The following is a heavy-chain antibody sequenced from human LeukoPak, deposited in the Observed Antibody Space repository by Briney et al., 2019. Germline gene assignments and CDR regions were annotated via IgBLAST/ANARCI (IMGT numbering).Heavy chain of an antibody. Sequence: GGSLRLSCAASGFTFSSYWMSWVRPAPGKGLEWVANINQDGSEKYYVDSVKGRFTISRDNAKDSLYLQMNSLRAEDTAVYFCARQRAAAGTVLFDYWGQGTLVTVSS. D-gene: IGHD6-13*01. CDR1: GFTFSSYW. CDR2: INQDGSEK. CDR3: ARQRAAAGTVLFDY. J-gene: IGHJ4*02. V-gene: IGHV3-7*01.